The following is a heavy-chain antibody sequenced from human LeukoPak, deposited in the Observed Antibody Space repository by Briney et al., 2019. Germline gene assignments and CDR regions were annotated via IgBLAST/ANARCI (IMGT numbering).Heavy chain of an antibody. J-gene: IGHJ4*02. CDR1: GVSISSYY. V-gene: IGHV4-59*08. D-gene: IGHD3-22*01. CDR2: IYYSGST. Sequence: SGPGLVKPSETLSLTCTVSGVSISSYYWSWIRQPPGKGLEWIGNIYYSGSTKYNPSLKSRVTISVDTSKNHFSLKLSSVTAADTAVYYCARLGNYYDSSGYNYYFDYWGQGTLGTVSS. CDR3: ARLGNYYDSSGYNYYFDY.